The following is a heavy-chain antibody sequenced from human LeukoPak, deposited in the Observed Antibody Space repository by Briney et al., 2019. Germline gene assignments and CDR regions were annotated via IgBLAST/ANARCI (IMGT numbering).Heavy chain of an antibody. V-gene: IGHV3-74*01. CDR1: GFTFSSSW. D-gene: IGHD6-13*01. J-gene: IGHJ4*02. CDR2: INKDGSVT. CDR3: AKDAAGPEY. Sequence: TGGSLRLSCAASGFTFSSSWIHWVRQAPGKGLVWVSRINKDGSVTDYAESVKGRFSISRDNAKNTLYLQMNSLRVEDTAIYYCAKDAAGPEYWGQGTLVTVSS.